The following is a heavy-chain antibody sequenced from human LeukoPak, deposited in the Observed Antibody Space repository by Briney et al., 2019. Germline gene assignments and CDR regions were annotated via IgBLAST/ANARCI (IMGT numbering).Heavy chain of an antibody. Sequence: PGGSLRLSCAASGFTFSSYSMNWVRQAPGKGLEWVSSISSSSSYIYYADSAKGRFTISRDNAKNSLYLQMNSLRAEDTAVYYCARDGYSSSWYLYWGQGTLVTVSS. J-gene: IGHJ4*02. CDR2: ISSSSSYI. CDR3: ARDGYSSSWYLY. CDR1: GFTFSSYS. D-gene: IGHD6-13*01. V-gene: IGHV3-21*01.